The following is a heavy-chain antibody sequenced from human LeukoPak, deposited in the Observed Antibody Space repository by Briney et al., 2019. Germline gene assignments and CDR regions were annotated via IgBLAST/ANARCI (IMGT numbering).Heavy chain of an antibody. CDR3: ARHGRNSGAPNY. CDR2: IFYSGSS. J-gene: IGHJ4*02. D-gene: IGHD6-19*01. V-gene: IGHV4-59*08. Sequence: ASETLSLTCTVSGVSITSYYWSWIRQPPGKGLEWVGYIFYSGSSNYNPSLKSRVTMSVDTSKNQVSLNLSSVTAADTAMYFCARHGRNSGAPNYWGQGTLVTVSS. CDR1: GVSITSYY.